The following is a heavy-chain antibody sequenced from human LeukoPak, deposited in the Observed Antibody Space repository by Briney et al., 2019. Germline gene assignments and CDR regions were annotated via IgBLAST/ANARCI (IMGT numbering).Heavy chain of an antibody. CDR1: GGSISSSSYY. J-gene: IGHJ4*02. Sequence: PSETLSLTCTVSGGSISSSSYYWGWIRQPPGKGLEWIGSIYYSGSTYYNPSLKSRVTISVDTSKNQFSLKLSSVTAADTAVYYCARAIVGATKPHLGFDYWGQGTLVTVSS. V-gene: IGHV4-39*01. CDR3: ARAIVGATKPHLGFDY. D-gene: IGHD1-26*01. CDR2: IYYSGST.